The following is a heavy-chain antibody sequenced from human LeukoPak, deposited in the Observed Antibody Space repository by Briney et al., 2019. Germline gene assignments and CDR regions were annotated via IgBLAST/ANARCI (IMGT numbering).Heavy chain of an antibody. J-gene: IGHJ4*02. CDR3: ARVDVLGTTPNFDY. V-gene: IGHV1-46*01. CDR2: INPSGGST. CDR1: GYTFTSYY. D-gene: IGHD4-11*01. Sequence: ASVKVSCKESGYTFTSYYMHWVRQAPGQGLEWMGIINPSGGSTSYAQKLQGRVTMTRDTSTSTVYMELSSLRSEDTAVYFCARVDVLGTTPNFDYWGQGTLVAVSS.